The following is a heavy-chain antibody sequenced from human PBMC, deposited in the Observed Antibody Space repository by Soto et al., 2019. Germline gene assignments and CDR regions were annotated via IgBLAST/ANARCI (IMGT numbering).Heavy chain of an antibody. CDR3: ARDPGFGFGYSYAFAMDV. D-gene: IGHD5-18*01. CDR1: GYTFSNYG. CDR2: ISGYNGNT. V-gene: IGHV1-18*01. J-gene: IGHJ6*02. Sequence: ASVKVSCKASGYTFSNYGSSWVRQGPGQGLEWMGWISGYNGNTHYEEKVQDRIKMTTDTSTSTTYLELRSLRSYDTAVYFCARDPGFGFGYSYAFAMDVWGQGTTVTVSS.